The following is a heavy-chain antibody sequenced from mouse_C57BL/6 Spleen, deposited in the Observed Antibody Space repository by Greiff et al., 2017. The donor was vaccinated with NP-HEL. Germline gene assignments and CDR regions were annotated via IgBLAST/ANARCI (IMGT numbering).Heavy chain of an antibody. CDR2: ISYDGSN. V-gene: IGHV3-6*01. CDR3: AIEVTTGIAY. D-gene: IGHD2-2*01. J-gene: IGHJ3*01. CDR1: GYSITSGYY. Sequence: EVQLQESGPGLVKPSQSLSLTCSVTGYSITSGYYWNWIRQFPGNKLEWMGYISYDGSNNYNPSLKNRISITRDTSKNQFFLKLNSVTTEDTATYYCAIEVTTGIAYWGQGTLVTVSA.